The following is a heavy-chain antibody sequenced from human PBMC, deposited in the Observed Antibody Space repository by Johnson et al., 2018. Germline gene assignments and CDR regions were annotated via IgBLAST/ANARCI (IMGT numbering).Heavy chain of an antibody. CDR3: ASHNTRGYFDH. D-gene: IGHD1-1*01. Sequence: QVQLQESGPGLVKPSETLSLTCTVSGGLINSYYWSWMRQPPGKGLEWIGHVYFNGNTNYNPSLKSRVTMSADISKKQFSLMLASLTPADTAVYFWASHNTRGYFDHWGQGALVAVSS. CDR1: GGLINSYY. V-gene: IGHV4-59*01. J-gene: IGHJ4*02. CDR2: VYFNGNT.